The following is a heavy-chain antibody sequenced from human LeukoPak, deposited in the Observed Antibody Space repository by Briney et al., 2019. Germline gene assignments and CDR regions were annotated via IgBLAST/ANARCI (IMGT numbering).Heavy chain of an antibody. J-gene: IGHJ4*02. Sequence: SGPTLVKPTQTLTLTCTFSGFSLSTSGVGVGWIRQPPGKALEWLALIYWDDDKRYSPSLKSRLTITKDTSKNQVVLTMTNMDPMDTATYYCAHSGQQQLVRSYYFDYWGQGTLVTVSS. CDR2: IYWDDDK. CDR3: AHSGQQQLVRSYYFDY. CDR1: GFSLSTSGVG. D-gene: IGHD6-13*01. V-gene: IGHV2-5*02.